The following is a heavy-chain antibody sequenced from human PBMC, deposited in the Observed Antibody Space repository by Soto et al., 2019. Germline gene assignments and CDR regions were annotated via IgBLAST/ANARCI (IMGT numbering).Heavy chain of an antibody. CDR2: IYYSGST. CDR3: ARELELPRFRWFDP. CDR1: GGSISSGDYY. J-gene: IGHJ5*02. Sequence: SETLSLTCTVSGGSISSGDYYWSCIRQPPGKGLEWIGYIYYSGSTYYNPSLKSRVTISVDTSKNQFSLKLSSVTAADTAVYYCARELELPRFRWFDPWGQGTLVTVSS. D-gene: IGHD1-7*01. V-gene: IGHV4-30-4*01.